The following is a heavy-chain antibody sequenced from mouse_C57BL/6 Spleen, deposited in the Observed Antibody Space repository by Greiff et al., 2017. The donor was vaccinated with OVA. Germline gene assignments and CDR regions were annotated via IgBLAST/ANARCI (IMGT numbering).Heavy chain of an antibody. CDR1: GYTFTSYW. J-gene: IGHJ2*01. V-gene: IGHV1-64*01. Sequence: QVQLQQPGAELVKPGASVKLSCKASGYTFTSYWMHWVKQRPGQGLEWIGMIHPNSGSTNYNEKFKSKATLTVDKSSSTAYMQLSSLTSEDSAVYYCARLGTTVVAPFGYWGQGTTLTVSS. CDR3: ARLGTTVVAPFGY. CDR2: IHPNSGST. D-gene: IGHD1-1*01.